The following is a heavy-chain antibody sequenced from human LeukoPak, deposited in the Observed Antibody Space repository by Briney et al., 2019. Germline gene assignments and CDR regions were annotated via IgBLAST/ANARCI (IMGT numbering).Heavy chain of an antibody. D-gene: IGHD2/OR15-2a*01. CDR1: GFTFSSYE. V-gene: IGHV3-48*03. Sequence: QPGGSLILSCAASGFTFSSYEMKWVRQAPGKVLELVSYISSSGSTIYYAEAVKGRFTISRDNAKNSRYLHIKIRRDETAAVYYCASVKASQNIVTQKWYNWFDTWGQRTLVTVSS. CDR3: ASVKASQNIVTQKWYNWFDT. CDR2: ISSSGSTI. J-gene: IGHJ5*02.